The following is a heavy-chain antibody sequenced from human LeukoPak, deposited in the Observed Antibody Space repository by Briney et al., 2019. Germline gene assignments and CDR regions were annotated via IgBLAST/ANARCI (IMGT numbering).Heavy chain of an antibody. CDR3: AKDFDWRLLVDY. CDR1: EFTFSSYA. Sequence: GGSLRLSCAASEFTFSSYAMSWVRQAPGKGLEWVSAISGSGGSTYYADSVKGRFTISRDNSKNTLYLQMNSLRAEDTAVYYCAKDFDWRLLVDYWGQGTLVTVSS. V-gene: IGHV3-23*01. J-gene: IGHJ4*02. D-gene: IGHD3-9*01. CDR2: ISGSGGST.